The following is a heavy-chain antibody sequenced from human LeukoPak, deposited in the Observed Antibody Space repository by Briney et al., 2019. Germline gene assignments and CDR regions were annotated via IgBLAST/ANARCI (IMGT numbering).Heavy chain of an antibody. V-gene: IGHV3-23*01. D-gene: IGHD3-10*01. CDR1: GFTFSSYG. CDR3: AKGATMGITYYYYYYMDV. Sequence: GGSLRLSCAASGFTFSSYGMSWVRQAPRKGLEWVSAISGSGGSTYYADSVKGRFTISRDNSKNTLYLQMNSLRAEDTAVYYCAKGATMGITYYYYYYMDVWGKGTTVTISS. J-gene: IGHJ6*03. CDR2: ISGSGGST.